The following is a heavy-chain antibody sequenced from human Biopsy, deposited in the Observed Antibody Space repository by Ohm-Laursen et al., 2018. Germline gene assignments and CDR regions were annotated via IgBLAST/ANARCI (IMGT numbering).Heavy chain of an antibody. J-gene: IGHJ4*02. V-gene: IGHV3-9*01. D-gene: IGHD2-2*01. Sequence: SLRLSCAASGFNFNHYAMQWVRQVPGKGLEWVSSISWSNDNIHYADSVKGRFTTSRDNAKNSLYLQMNSLRAEDTAVYYCARNLGVTPGYQDYWGQGTLVTVSS. CDR3: ARNLGVTPGYQDY. CDR2: ISWSNDNI. CDR1: GFNFNHYA.